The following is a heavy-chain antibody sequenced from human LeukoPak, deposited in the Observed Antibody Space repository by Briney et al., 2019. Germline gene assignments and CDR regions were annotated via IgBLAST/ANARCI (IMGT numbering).Heavy chain of an antibody. J-gene: IGHJ6*02. CDR2: INPNSGGT. V-gene: IGHV1-2*02. CDR3: ARVFGSGSYYKPIYYYGMDV. D-gene: IGHD3-10*01. Sequence: GASVKVSCKASGYTFTSYEINWVRQAPGQGLEWMGWINPNSGGTNYAQKFQGRVTMTRDTSISTAYMELSRLRSDDTAVYYCARVFGSGSYYKPIYYYGMDVWGQGTTVTVSS. CDR1: GYTFTSYE.